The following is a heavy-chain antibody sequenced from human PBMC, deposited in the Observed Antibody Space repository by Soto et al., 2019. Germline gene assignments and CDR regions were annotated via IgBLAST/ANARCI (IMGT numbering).Heavy chain of an antibody. CDR2: INSDGSST. CDR3: ARVGLVADCWSGTIGGFDY. CDR1: GFTFSSYW. V-gene: IGHV3-74*01. Sequence: EVQLVESGGGLVQPGGSLRLSCAASGFTFSSYWMHWVRQAPGKGLVWVSRINSDGSSTSYADSVKGRFTISRDNAKNTMYLQMNSARAEDTAVYYCARVGLVADCWSGTIGGFDYWGQGPLVTVSS. J-gene: IGHJ4*02. D-gene: IGHD3-3*01.